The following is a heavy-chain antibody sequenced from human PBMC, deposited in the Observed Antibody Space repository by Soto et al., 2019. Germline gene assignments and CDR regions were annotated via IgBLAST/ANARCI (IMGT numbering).Heavy chain of an antibody. CDR1: GGSISSGGYY. CDR3: ARDANSSGWCVWFDP. V-gene: IGHV4-31*03. CDR2: IYYSGST. D-gene: IGHD6-19*01. J-gene: IGHJ5*02. Sequence: SETLSLTCTVSGGSISSGGYYWSWIRQHPGKGLEWIGYIYYSGSTYYNPSLKSRVTISVDTSKNQFSLKLSSVTAADTAVYYCARDANSSGWCVWFDPWGQGTLVTVSS.